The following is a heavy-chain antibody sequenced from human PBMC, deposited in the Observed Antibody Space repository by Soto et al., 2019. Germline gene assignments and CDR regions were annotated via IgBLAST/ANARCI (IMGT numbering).Heavy chain of an antibody. CDR3: ARGIEEAGNNWFDT. CDR2: SNPSGGST. D-gene: IGHD6-19*01. J-gene: IGHJ5*02. CDR1: GYTFTSYY. V-gene: IGHV1-46*03. Sequence: QLQMVQSGAEVNKTGASVKVSCKASGYTFTSYYMHWVRQAPGQGVERMGISNPSGGSTSYAQKVQGRVTLTRDTSTSTDYMELSSLRSTDTAVYYCARGIEEAGNNWFDTWGQGTLVTFSS.